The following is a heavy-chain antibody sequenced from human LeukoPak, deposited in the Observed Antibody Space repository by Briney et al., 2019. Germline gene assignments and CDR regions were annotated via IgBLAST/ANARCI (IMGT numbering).Heavy chain of an antibody. J-gene: IGHJ4*02. Sequence: ASVKVSCKTSGYTFNEHDINWVRQVTGQGLEWMGWMNPDSGNADYVHKFQGRVTMTRNSSTSTAYLELSSLSSDDTAVYYCAVEGTLLGGDYYWGQGTLVTVSS. CDR1: GYTFNEHD. V-gene: IGHV1-8*01. CDR3: AVEGTLLGGDYY. D-gene: IGHD3-3*01. CDR2: MNPDSGNA.